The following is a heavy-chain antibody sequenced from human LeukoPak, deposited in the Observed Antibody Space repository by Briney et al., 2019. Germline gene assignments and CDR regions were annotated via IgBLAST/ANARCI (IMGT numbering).Heavy chain of an antibody. CDR2: ISSSSSYI. J-gene: IGHJ4*02. V-gene: IGHV3-21*01. CDR1: GFTFSSYS. Sequence: GGSLRLSCAASGFTFSSYSMNWVRQAPGKGLEWVSSISSSSSYIYYADSVKGRFTISRDNSKNTLYLQMNSLRAEDTAVYYCAKSSGYSIDYWGQGTLVTVSS. D-gene: IGHD3-22*01. CDR3: AKSSGYSIDY.